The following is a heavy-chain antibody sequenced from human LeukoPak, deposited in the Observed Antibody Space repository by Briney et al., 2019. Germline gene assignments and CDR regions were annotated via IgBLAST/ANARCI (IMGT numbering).Heavy chain of an antibody. D-gene: IGHD3-22*01. CDR1: GFAFDIYS. CDR3: ARDGKSWLPDY. V-gene: IGHV3-30-3*01. J-gene: IGHJ4*02. Sequence: GGSLRLSCAASGFAFDIYSLHWVRQAPGKGLEWVTVISSDGSIEYYADSVKGRFTISRDNSKNTVYLQMNSLRTEDTALYYCARDGKSWLPDYWGQGTLVTVSS. CDR2: ISSDGSIE.